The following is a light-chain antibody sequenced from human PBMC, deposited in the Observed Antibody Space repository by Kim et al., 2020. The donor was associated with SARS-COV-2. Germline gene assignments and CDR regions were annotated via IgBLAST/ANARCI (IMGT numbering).Light chain of an antibody. J-gene: IGLJ2*01. V-gene: IGLV2-14*03. Sequence: QSALSQPASVSGSPGQSITISCTGTSRDVGAYNYVSWYQQHPDKAPRLLIYSVSNRPSGVSDRFSASKSGNTASLTISGLQAEDEADYYCSSYTSSSPLALGGGTKLTVL. CDR2: SVS. CDR3: SSYTSSSPLA. CDR1: SRDVGAYNY.